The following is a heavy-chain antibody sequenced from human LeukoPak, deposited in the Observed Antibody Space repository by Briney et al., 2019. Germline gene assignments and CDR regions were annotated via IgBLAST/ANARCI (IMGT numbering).Heavy chain of an antibody. D-gene: IGHD3-10*01. CDR2: THTSGTT. CDR3: ARVTMVGGFDP. J-gene: IGHJ5*02. V-gene: IGHV4-59*10. CDR1: GGSFSGYY. Sequence: PSETLSLTCAVYGGSFSGYYWSWIRQPPGKGLEWIGRTHTSGTTNYNPSLKGRVSLSIDTSKNQFSLQLSSVTAADTAVYYCARVTMVGGFDPWGQGTLVTVSS.